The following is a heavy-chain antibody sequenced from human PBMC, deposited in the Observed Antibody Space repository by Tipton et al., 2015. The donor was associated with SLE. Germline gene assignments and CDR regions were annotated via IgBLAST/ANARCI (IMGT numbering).Heavy chain of an antibody. J-gene: IGHJ6*02. V-gene: IGHV3-48*03. CDR1: GFTFSTYE. CDR2: ISSSGSTV. D-gene: IGHD2-15*01. CDR3: ARDLGSFYGMDV. Sequence: SGFTFSTYEMNWVRQAPGKGLEWVSYISSSGSTVDYADSVKGRFTISRDNAKNSLFLQMNSLRAEDTAVYYCARDLGSFYGMDVWGQGTTVTVSS.